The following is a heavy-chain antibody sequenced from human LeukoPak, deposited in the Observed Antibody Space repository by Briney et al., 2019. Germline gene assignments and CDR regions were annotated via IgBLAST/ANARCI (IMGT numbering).Heavy chain of an antibody. D-gene: IGHD3-22*01. CDR3: ARDGLLYYYDSSGYYYFDY. V-gene: IGHV1-18*01. J-gene: IGHJ4*02. Sequence: ASVKVSCKASGGTFSSYAISWVRQAPGQGLEWMGWISAYNGNTNYAQKLQGRVTMTTDTSTSTAYMELRSLRSDDTAVYYCARDGLLYYYDSSGYYYFDYWGQGTLVTVSS. CDR2: ISAYNGNT. CDR1: GGTFSSYA.